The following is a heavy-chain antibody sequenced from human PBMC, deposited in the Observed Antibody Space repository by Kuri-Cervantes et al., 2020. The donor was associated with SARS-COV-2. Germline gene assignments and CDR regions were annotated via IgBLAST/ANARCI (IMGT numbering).Heavy chain of an antibody. CDR1: GFTFSDYY. Sequence: GESLKISCAASGFTFSDYYMSWIRQAPGKGLEWVSAISGSGASTYYADSVKGRFTISRDNSKNTLYLQMNSLRAEDTAVYYCASERGTSSNCYDYWGQGTLVTVSS. J-gene: IGHJ4*02. CDR3: ASERGTSSNCYDY. CDR2: ISGSGAST. V-gene: IGHV3-23*01. D-gene: IGHD2-8*01.